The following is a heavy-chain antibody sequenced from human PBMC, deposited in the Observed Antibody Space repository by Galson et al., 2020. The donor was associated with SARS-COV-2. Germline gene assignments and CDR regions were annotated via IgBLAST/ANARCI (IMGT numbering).Heavy chain of an antibody. D-gene: IGHD3-10*01. CDR2: NYSNRST. CDR3: ARGGGRLTLIRRVIIGFDS. V-gene: IGHV4-31*03. CDR1: GGSVSSGLYY. Sequence: ASETLSLTCTVSGGSVSSGLYYWNWIRPHPDQGREGIGNNYSNRSTHYSPSLKSRVTISADTSGNHFSLRLNSVTAADTAVYYCARGGGRLTLIRRVIIGFDSWGQVTLVTVSS. J-gene: IGHJ4*02.